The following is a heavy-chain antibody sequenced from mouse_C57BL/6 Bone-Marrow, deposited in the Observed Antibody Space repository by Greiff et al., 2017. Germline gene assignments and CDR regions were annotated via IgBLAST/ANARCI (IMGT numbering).Heavy chain of an antibody. J-gene: IGHJ3*01. D-gene: IGHD2-1*01. CDR1: GYSFTCYY. CDR3: ASCNYGFAY. V-gene: IGHV1-42*01. CDR2: INPSTGGT. Sequence: VQLKQSGPELVKPGASVKISCKASGYSFTCYYMNWVKQSPEKSLEWIGEINPSTGGTTYNQKFKAKATLTVDKSSSTAYMQLKSLTSEDSAVYYCASCNYGFAYWGQGTLVTVSA.